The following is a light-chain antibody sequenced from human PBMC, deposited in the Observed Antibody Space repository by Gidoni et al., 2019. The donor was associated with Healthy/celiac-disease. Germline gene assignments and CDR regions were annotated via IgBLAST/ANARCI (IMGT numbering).Light chain of an antibody. V-gene: IGKV3D-7*01. CDR2: GAS. J-gene: IGKJ2*01. Sequence: EIVMTQSPATLSLSPGERATLSSRASQSVSSSYLSWYQQKPGQAPRLLIYGASTRATGIPARFSGSGSGTDFTLTISSLQPEDFAVYYCQQDYNLPPYTFGQGTKLEIK. CDR1: QSVSSSY. CDR3: QQDYNLPPYT.